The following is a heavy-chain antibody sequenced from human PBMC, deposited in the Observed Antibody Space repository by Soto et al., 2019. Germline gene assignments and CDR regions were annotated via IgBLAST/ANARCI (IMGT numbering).Heavy chain of an antibody. V-gene: IGHV4-30-2*02. CDR1: GGSISSGGYS. CDR2: IYHSGST. Sequence: SETLSLTCAVSGGSISSGGYSWSWIRQPPGKGLEWIGYIYHSGSTYYNPSLKSRVTISVDRSKSQFSLKLSSVTAADTAVYYCAKDSGYNYGYFRWFDPWGQGTLVTVSS. D-gene: IGHD5-18*01. CDR3: AKDSGYNYGYFRWFDP. J-gene: IGHJ5*02.